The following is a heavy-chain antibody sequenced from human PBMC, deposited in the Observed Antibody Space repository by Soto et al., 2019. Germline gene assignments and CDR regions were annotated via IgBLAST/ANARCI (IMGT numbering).Heavy chain of an antibody. CDR1: GGTFSSYA. V-gene: IGHV1-69*13. CDR3: ARFGGGGQPPFDP. D-gene: IGHD2-15*01. J-gene: IGHJ5*02. CDR2: IIPIFGTA. Sequence: EASVKVSCKASGGTFSSYAISWVRQAPGQGLEWMGGIIPIFGTANYAQKFQGRVTITADESTSTAYMELSSLRSEDTAVYYCARFGGGGQPPFDPWGQGTLVTVPQ.